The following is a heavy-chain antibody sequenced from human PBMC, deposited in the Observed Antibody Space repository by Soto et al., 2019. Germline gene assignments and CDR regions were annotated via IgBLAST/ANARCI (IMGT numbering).Heavy chain of an antibody. V-gene: IGHV3-23*01. D-gene: IGHD6-6*01. CDR3: AKASRSVAARTYFYY. CDR1: GFTFSSYA. Sequence: EVQLLESGGGLIQPGGSLSLSCAASGFTFSSYAMSWVRQAPGKGLEWVSSISGSGGTSYYADSVKGRFTFSRDNSKNTLYLQMSSLRAEDTAVYYCAKASRSVAARTYFYYWGQGTLVTVSS. J-gene: IGHJ4*02. CDR2: ISGSGGTS.